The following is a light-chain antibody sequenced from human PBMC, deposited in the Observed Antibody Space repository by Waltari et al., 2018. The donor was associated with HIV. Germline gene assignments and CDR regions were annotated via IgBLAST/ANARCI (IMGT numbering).Light chain of an antibody. J-gene: IGKJ2*01. CDR1: QSASSN. V-gene: IGKV3D-15*01. Sequence: DIVMTQSPVTLSVSPGERATLSCRASQSASSNLAWYQQKPGQTPRLLIYGESSRATGIPDRFSGSGSGTDFTLSINRLEPEDFAVYFCQQFYRPPYAFGQGTKLEIK. CDR2: GES. CDR3: QQFYRPPYA.